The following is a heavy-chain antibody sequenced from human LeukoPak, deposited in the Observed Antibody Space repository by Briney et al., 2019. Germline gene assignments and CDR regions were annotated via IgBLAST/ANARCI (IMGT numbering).Heavy chain of an antibody. V-gene: IGHV3-23*01. D-gene: IGHD3-9*01. CDR1: GFTFSSHG. CDR2: ISGSGGNT. Sequence: PGGSLRLSCAASGFTFSSHGMNWVRQAPGKGLEWVSGISGSGGNTYYADSVKGRFTISRDNSKNTLYLQMNSLRAEDTAVYYCAREEPYYDILTGYYTGGAFDVWAKGQWSPSLQ. J-gene: IGHJ3*01. CDR3: AREEPYYDILTGYYTGGAFDV.